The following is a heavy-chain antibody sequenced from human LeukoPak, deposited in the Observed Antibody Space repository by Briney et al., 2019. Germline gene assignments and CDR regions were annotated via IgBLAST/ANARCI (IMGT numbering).Heavy chain of an antibody. V-gene: IGHV3-21*01. J-gene: IGHJ6*02. CDR1: GFTFSSYS. Sequence: GGSLRLSCAASGFTFSSYSMNWVRQAPGKGLEWVSSISSSSSYMYYADSVKGRFTISRDNAKNSLYLQMNSLRAGDTAVYYCARGLGDYYYGMDVWGQGTTVTVSS. CDR2: ISSSSSYM. CDR3: ARGLGDYYYGMDV.